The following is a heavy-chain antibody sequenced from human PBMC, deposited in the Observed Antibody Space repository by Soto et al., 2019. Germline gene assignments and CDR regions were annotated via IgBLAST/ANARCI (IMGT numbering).Heavy chain of an antibody. Sequence: PSETLSLTCTVSGGSISSYYWSWIRQPPGKGLEWIGYIYYSGSTNYNPSFKSRVTISVDTSKNQFSLKLSSVTAADTAVYYCARHVRARFYKQLVAAFDIWGQGTMVTVSS. D-gene: IGHD6-6*01. J-gene: IGHJ3*02. V-gene: IGHV4-59*08. CDR3: ARHVRARFYKQLVAAFDI. CDR2: IYYSGST. CDR1: GGSISSYY.